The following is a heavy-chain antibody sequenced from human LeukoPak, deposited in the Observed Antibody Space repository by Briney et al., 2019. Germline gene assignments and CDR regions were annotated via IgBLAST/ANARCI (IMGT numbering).Heavy chain of an antibody. CDR2: IYYSGST. J-gene: IGHJ6*02. D-gene: IGHD4-17*01. CDR1: GGSISNYY. Sequence: SETLSLTCTVSGGSISNYYWSWIRQPPGRGLEWIGYIYYSGSTNYNPSLKNRVTISIDTSKNQFSLKLSSVTAADTAVYYCARGRDYGDYQAYVWGQGTTVTVSS. V-gene: IGHV4-59*08. CDR3: ARGRDYGDYQAYV.